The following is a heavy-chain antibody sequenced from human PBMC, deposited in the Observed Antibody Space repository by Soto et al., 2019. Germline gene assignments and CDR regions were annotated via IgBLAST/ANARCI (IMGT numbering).Heavy chain of an antibody. J-gene: IGHJ3*01. CDR3: VRVIPFYAFDV. CDR1: GFTFHAYA. D-gene: IGHD2-2*02. CDR2: INSDGSTT. V-gene: IGHV3-74*03. Sequence: GGSLRLSCEGSGFTFHAYALSWVRQVPGKGLMWVSRINSDGSTTTYADSAKGRFTISRDNAKNTLYLQMNSLRAEDTAVYYCVRVIPFYAFDVWGQGTMVTVSS.